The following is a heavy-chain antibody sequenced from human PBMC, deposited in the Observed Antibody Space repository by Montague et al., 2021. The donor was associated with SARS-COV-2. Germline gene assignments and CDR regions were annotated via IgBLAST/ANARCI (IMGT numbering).Heavy chain of an antibody. D-gene: IGHD5-12*01. Sequence: SLRLSCAASGFIFSDYYMTWIRQAPGKGLEWVSHISGSGSKTYYAESVKGRFTISRDPANNSVYLQMKFLGAEDTAVYYCARDQGGYGTFDIWGQGTMVTVSS. J-gene: IGHJ3*02. CDR1: GFIFSDYY. CDR2: ISGSGSKT. CDR3: ARDQGGYGTFDI. V-gene: IGHV3-11*01.